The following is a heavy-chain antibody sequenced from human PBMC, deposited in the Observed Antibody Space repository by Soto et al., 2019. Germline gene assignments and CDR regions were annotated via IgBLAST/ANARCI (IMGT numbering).Heavy chain of an antibody. CDR2: IYYSGST. V-gene: IGHV4-59*08. Sequence: PSETLSLTCTVSGGSISSYDWSWIRQPPGKGLEWIGYIYYSGSTNYNPSLKSRVTISVDTSKNQFSLKLSSVTAADTAVYYCTTNYYDSSGYDNWFDPWGQGTLVTVSS. J-gene: IGHJ5*02. D-gene: IGHD3-22*01. CDR3: TTNYYDSSGYDNWFDP. CDR1: GGSISSYD.